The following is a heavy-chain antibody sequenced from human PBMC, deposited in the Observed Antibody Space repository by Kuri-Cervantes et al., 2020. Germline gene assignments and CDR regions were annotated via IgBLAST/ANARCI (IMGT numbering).Heavy chain of an antibody. CDR3: AREDCSGGSCYSDD. Sequence: SVKVSCKASGYTFKSYGVSWVRQAPGQGLEWMGWISAYNGHTKYAQKFQGRVTMTTDTSTSTAYMELRSLRSDDTAVYYCAREDCSGGSCYSDDWGQGTLVTVSS. D-gene: IGHD2-15*01. CDR1: GYTFKSYG. J-gene: IGHJ4*02. V-gene: IGHV1-18*01. CDR2: ISAYNGHT.